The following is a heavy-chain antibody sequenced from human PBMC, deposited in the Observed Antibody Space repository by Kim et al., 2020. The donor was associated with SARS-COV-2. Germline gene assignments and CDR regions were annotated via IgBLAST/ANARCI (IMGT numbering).Heavy chain of an antibody. V-gene: IGHV4-39*01. Sequence: SETLSLTCTVSGGSISSSSYYWGWIRQPPGKGLEWIGSIYYSGSTYYNPSLKSRVTISVDTSKNQFSLKLSSVTAADTAVYYCARLPGYSNRDAFDIWGQGTMVTVSS. CDR1: GGSISSSSYY. CDR2: IYYSGST. CDR3: ARLPGYSNRDAFDI. D-gene: IGHD4-4*01. J-gene: IGHJ3*02.